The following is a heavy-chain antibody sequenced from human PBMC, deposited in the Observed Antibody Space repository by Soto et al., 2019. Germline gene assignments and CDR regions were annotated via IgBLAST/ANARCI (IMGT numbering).Heavy chain of an antibody. J-gene: IGHJ4*02. CDR2: IYYGGST. CDR3: ARGRDCSTSSCSLDLRLGYYFDK. CDR1: GGSISSGGYY. D-gene: IGHD2-2*01. Sequence: QVQLQESGPGLVKPSQTLSLTCTVSGGSISSGGYYWSWIRQHPGKGLEWIGYIYYGGSTYYNPSLMSRVTISVDTSKNQFSLKLSSVTAADTAVDYCARGRDCSTSSCSLDLRLGYYFDKWGQGTLVTVSS. V-gene: IGHV4-31*03.